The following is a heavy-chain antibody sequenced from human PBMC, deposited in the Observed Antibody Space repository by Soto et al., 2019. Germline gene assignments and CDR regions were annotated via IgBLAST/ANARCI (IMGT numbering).Heavy chain of an antibody. CDR2: INAHSGGT. Sequence: QVQLVQSGAAVKKPGASVKVSCKASGFSFTGYYIHWLRQAPGQGLEWMGWINAHSGGTEYAQKFQGRGTLTRDKSIATASLTLSSLTSDDTALYYCAKDVTRQLAYWLDPWGQGTQVTVSS. CDR3: AKDVTRQLAYWLDP. CDR1: GFSFTGYY. V-gene: IGHV1-2*02. D-gene: IGHD6-6*01. J-gene: IGHJ5*02.